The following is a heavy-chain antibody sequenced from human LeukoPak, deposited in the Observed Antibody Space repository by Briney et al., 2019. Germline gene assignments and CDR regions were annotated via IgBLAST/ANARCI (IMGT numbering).Heavy chain of an antibody. V-gene: IGHV3-11*06. CDR3: ARASTTVTPYYCYGMDV. J-gene: IGHJ6*04. D-gene: IGHD4-17*01. CDR2: VSSSSSYT. CDR1: GFTFSDYY. Sequence: GGSLRLSCAASGFTFSDYYMSWIRQAPGKGLEWVSYVSSSSSYTNYADSVKGRFTISRDNAKNSLYLQMNSLRAEDTAVCYCARASTTVTPYYCYGMDVWGTGTTVTVSS.